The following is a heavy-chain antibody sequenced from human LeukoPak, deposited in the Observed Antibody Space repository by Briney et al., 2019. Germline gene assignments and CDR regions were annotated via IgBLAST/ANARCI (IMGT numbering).Heavy chain of an antibody. CDR3: ARVPLQYYYDSSGYCDY. V-gene: IGHV3-7*01. CDR1: GFTFSSYL. CDR2: IKQGGSEK. D-gene: IGHD3-22*01. J-gene: IGHJ4*02. Sequence: GGSLRLSCAASGFTFSSYLMSWVRQAPGKGLEWVANIKQGGSEKYYVDSVKGRFTISRDNAKNSLYLQMNSLRAEDTAVYYCARVPLQYYYDSSGYCDYWGQGTLVTVSS.